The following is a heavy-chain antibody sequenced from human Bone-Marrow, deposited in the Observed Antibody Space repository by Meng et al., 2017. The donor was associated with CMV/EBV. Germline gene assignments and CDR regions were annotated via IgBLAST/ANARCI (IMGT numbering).Heavy chain of an antibody. V-gene: IGHV3-30-3*01. CDR1: GFTFSSYA. D-gene: IGHD6-13*01. J-gene: IGHJ6*02. CDR2: ISYDGSNK. CDR3: ARDGPIIAAAGEGYYYYYGMDV. Sequence: GESLKISCAASGFTFSSYAMHWVRQAPGKGLEWVAVISYDGSNKYYADSVKGRFTISRDNSKNTLYLQMNSLRAEDTAVYYCARDGPIIAAAGEGYYYYYGMDVWGQGTTVTVSS.